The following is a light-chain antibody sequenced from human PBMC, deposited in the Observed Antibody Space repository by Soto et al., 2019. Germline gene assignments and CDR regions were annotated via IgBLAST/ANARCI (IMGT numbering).Light chain of an antibody. CDR1: QSVSGSY. Sequence: EIVLTQSPGTLSLSPGERATLSCRASQSVSGSYLAWYQQTPGQAPRLLIFGASNRATGIPDRFSGSGSGTDFTLTISRLEPEDFGVYYCQQYYSSRTFGQGTKLDIK. J-gene: IGKJ2*02. V-gene: IGKV3-20*01. CDR2: GAS. CDR3: QQYYSSRT.